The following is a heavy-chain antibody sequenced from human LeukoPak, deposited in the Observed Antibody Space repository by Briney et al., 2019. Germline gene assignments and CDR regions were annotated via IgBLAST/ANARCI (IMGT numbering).Heavy chain of an antibody. Sequence: GASVKVSCKASGYTFTSYDINWVRQATGQGLEWMGWMNPNSGNTGYAQKFQGRVTMTRNTSISTAYMELSSLRSGDTAVYYCARGRYSSGWSFPYWGQGTLVTVSS. V-gene: IGHV1-8*01. CDR2: MNPNSGNT. CDR1: GYTFTSYD. D-gene: IGHD6-19*01. J-gene: IGHJ4*02. CDR3: ARGRYSSGWSFPY.